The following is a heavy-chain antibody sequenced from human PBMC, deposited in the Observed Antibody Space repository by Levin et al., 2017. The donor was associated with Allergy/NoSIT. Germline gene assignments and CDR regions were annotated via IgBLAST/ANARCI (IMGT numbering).Heavy chain of an antibody. Sequence: ESLKISCTVSGGSISSYYWSWIRQPPGKGLEWIGYIYYSGSTNYNPSLKSRVTISVDTSKNQFSLKLSSVTAADTAVYYCAEVTPDYWGQGTLVSWGQGTLVTVSS. J-gene: IGHJ4*02. CDR3: AEVTPDYWGQGTLVS. CDR1: GGSISSYY. CDR2: IYYSGST. D-gene: IGHD4-11*01. V-gene: IGHV4-59*01.